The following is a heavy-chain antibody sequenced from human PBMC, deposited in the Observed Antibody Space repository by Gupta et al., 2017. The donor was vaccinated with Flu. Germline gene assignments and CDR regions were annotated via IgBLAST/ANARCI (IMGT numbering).Heavy chain of an antibody. CDR2: INTDGSDT. CDR1: GFPFRRYW. CDR3: ARSNLQNYGDWDY. Sequence: DVQLAESGGGLVQPGGSLRLSCAASGFPFRRYWMHWVRQAPGKGLAWVSRINTDGSDTNYAASEKGRFTVSRDNAKNTLYLQMNSLRAEDTAMYYCARSNLQNYGDWDYWGQGTLVTVSS. J-gene: IGHJ4*02. V-gene: IGHV3-74*01. D-gene: IGHD4-17*01.